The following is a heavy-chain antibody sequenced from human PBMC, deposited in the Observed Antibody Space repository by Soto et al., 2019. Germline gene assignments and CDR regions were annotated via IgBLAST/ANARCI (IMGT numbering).Heavy chain of an antibody. D-gene: IGHD3-10*02. CDR3: ARETYGYYVGYLVP. CDR2: TYHSGNP. Sequence: QLQLQESGSRLLKSSETLSLTCGVSGDTISSGGYSWAWIRQPPGKALEWIGQTYHSGNPYYNQSLNSRVIISVDRSKNQFSLKVSSGTAADTAGYYCARETYGYYVGYLVPWGQGTLVTVCS. V-gene: IGHV4-30-2*01. J-gene: IGHJ5*02. CDR1: GDTISSGGYS.